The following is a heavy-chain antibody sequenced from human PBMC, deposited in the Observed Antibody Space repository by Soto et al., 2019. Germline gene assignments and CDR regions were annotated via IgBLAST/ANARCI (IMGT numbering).Heavy chain of an antibody. V-gene: IGHV5-10-1*01. CDR3: ARHIICSSTSCAFNHMDV. D-gene: IGHD2-2*01. CDR1: GYSFTSYW. J-gene: IGHJ6*02. Sequence: GESLKISCKGSGYSFTSYWISWVRQMPGKGLERMGRIDPSDSYTNYSPSFQGHVTISADKSISTAYLQWSSLKASDTAMYYCARHIICSSTSCAFNHMDVWGQGTTVTVSS. CDR2: IDPSDSYT.